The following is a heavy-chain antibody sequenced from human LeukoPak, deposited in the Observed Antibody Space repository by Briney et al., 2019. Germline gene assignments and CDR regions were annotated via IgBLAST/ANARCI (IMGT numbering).Heavy chain of an antibody. Sequence: SGTLSLTCAVSGGSISSSNWWSWVRQPPGKGLEWIGEIYHSGSTNYNPSLKSRVTISVDTSKNQFSLKLCSVTAADTAVYYCARVVGAAFRPFDYWGQGTLVTVSS. CDR2: IYHSGST. V-gene: IGHV4-4*02. CDR1: GGSISSSNW. D-gene: IGHD1-26*01. J-gene: IGHJ4*02. CDR3: ARVVGAAFRPFDY.